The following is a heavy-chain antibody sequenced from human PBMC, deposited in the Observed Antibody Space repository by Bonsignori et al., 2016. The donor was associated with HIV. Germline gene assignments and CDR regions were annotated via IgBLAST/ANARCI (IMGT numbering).Heavy chain of an antibody. V-gene: IGHV3-48*02. J-gene: IGHJ4*02. CDR3: ALGTSSDY. CDR2: ISSSSYTI. Sequence: WIRQPPGKGLEWVSYISSSSYTIYYADSVKGRFTISRDNAKNSLYLQMNSLRDDDTAVYYCALGTSSDYWGQGTLVPSPQ.